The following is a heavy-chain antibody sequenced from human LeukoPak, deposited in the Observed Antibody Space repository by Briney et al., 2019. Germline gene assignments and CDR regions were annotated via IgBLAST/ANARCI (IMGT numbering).Heavy chain of an antibody. CDR3: ARVLSVSYCDS. CDR2: IYSGGTT. V-gene: IGHV3-53*01. Sequence: GGSLRLSCAASGFTVSSNYMSWVRQAPGKGLEWVSVIYSGGTTYYADSVKGRFTISRDNSKNTLYLQMNSLRGEDTAVYYCARVLSVSYCDSWGQGTLVTVSS. CDR1: GFTVSSNY. D-gene: IGHD2/OR15-2a*01. J-gene: IGHJ4*02.